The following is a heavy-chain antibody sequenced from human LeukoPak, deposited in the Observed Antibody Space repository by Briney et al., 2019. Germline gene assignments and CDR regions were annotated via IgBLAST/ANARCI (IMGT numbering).Heavy chain of an antibody. CDR3: ARVLSVSYCDS. CDR2: IYSGGTT. V-gene: IGHV3-53*01. Sequence: GGSLRLSCAASGFTVSSNYMSWVRQAPGKGLEWVSVIYSGGTTYYADSVKGRFTISRDNSKNTLYLQMNSLRGEDTAVYYCARVLSVSYCDSWGQGTLVTVSS. CDR1: GFTVSSNY. D-gene: IGHD2/OR15-2a*01. J-gene: IGHJ4*02.